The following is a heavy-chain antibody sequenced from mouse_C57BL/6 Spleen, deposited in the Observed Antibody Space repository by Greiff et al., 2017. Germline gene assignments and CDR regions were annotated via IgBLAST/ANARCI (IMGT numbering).Heavy chain of an antibody. Sequence: VQGVESGAELVKPGASVKMSCKASGYTFTTYPIEWMKQNHGKSLEWIGNFHPYNDDTKYNEKFKGKATLTVEKSSSTVYLELSRLTSDDSAVYYCARGDYDGTWFAYWGQGTLVTVSA. D-gene: IGHD2-4*01. CDR2: FHPYNDDT. J-gene: IGHJ3*01. V-gene: IGHV1-47*01. CDR1: GYTFTTYP. CDR3: ARGDYDGTWFAY.